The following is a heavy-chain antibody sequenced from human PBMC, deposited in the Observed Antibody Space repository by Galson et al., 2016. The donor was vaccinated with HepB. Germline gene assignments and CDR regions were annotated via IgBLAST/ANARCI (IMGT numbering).Heavy chain of an antibody. Sequence: SLRLSCAASGFPFNFYALTWVRQAPGKGLEWVSSATGSGLTTYYADSVKGRFTISRDNSKNTLYLQMNSLRVEATAVYYCAKEKEDSATATYSFDSWGQGTLVAVSS. D-gene: IGHD5-12*01. V-gene: IGHV3-23*01. CDR3: AKEKEDSATATYSFDS. J-gene: IGHJ4*02. CDR2: ATGSGLTT. CDR1: GFPFNFYA.